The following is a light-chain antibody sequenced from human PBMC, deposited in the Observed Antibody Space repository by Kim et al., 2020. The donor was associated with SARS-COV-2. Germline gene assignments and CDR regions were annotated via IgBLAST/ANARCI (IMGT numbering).Light chain of an antibody. J-gene: IGLJ2*01. CDR3: NSRDSNNNVL. CDR1: SLRSYY. Sequence: VPLGQTVRITCQGDSLRSYYATWYQQKPGQAPILVIYGKNNRPSGIPDRFSGSSSGNTASLTITGTQAGDEADYYCNSRDSNNNVLFGGGTRLTVL. CDR2: GKN. V-gene: IGLV3-19*01.